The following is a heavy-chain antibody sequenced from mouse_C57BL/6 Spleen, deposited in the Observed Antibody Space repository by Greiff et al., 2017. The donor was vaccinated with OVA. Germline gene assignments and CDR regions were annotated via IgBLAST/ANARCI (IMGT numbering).Heavy chain of an antibody. CDR2: IYPGDGDT. V-gene: IGHV1-82*01. J-gene: IGHJ2*01. Sequence: QVQLQQSGPELVKPGASVKISCKASGYAFSSSWMNWVKQRPGKGLEWIGRIYPGDGDTNYNGKFKGKATLTADKSSSTAYMQLSSLTSEDSAVYFCARSDYWDYWGQGTTLTVSS. D-gene: IGHD1-1*01. CDR1: GYAFSSSW. CDR3: ARSDYWDY.